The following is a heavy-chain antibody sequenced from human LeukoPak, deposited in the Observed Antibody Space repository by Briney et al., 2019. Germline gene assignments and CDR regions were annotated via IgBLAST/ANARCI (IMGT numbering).Heavy chain of an antibody. CDR1: GFTFSSFQ. D-gene: IGHD3-9*01. J-gene: IGHJ4*02. CDR2: ISSSGSIM. CDR3: ARTPTYYDILTDYPYYFDY. Sequence: GVSLRRSCVASGFTFSSFQMNWVRQGPGKGLEGVSYISSSGSIMFYADPVKGRFTISRDNAKNSLYLHMNSLRAEDTAVYYCARTPTYYDILTDYPYYFDYWGQGPLVTVSS. V-gene: IGHV3-48*03.